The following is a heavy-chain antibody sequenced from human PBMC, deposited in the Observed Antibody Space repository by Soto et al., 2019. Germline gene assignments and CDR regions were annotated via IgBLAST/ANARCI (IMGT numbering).Heavy chain of an antibody. V-gene: IGHV4-4*02. Sequence: PSETLSLTCAVSGGSISSSNWWSWVRQPPGKGLEWIGEIYHSGSTNYNPSLKSRVTISVDKSKNQFSLKLSSVTAADTAVYYCARLKGDYDIRYYYYGMDVWGQGTTVTVSS. CDR1: GGSISSSNW. CDR2: IYHSGST. J-gene: IGHJ6*02. D-gene: IGHD3-16*01. CDR3: ARLKGDYDIRYYYYGMDV.